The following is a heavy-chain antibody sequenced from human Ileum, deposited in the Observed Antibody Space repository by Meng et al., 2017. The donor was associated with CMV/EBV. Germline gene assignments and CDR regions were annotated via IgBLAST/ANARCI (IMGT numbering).Heavy chain of an antibody. CDR2: IMGNGGGT. D-gene: IGHD1-1*01. J-gene: IGHJ4*02. CDR1: GFTFSSYA. V-gene: IGHV3-23*01. Sequence: GESLKISCAASGFTFSSYAMRWVRQAPGKGLEWVSSIMGNGGGTAYSDSVKGRFAISRDNPKNTLYLQMHSLRAEDTAIYYCAKINTTDRYSDHWGQGTLVTVSS. CDR3: AKINTTDRYSDH.